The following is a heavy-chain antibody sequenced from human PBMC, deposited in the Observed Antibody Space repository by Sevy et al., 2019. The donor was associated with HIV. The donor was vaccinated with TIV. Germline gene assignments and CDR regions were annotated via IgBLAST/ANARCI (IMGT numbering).Heavy chain of an antibody. CDR1: GFTFSTYE. CDR2: ISNSGNTI. D-gene: IGHD4-17*01. V-gene: IGHV3-48*03. CDR3: ARDLPPSATTVAHFDY. Sequence: GGSLRLSCTASGFTFSTYEMNCVRQAPGKGLEWVSYISNSGNTIYYSDSVKGRFSISRDNAKNSLYLQMNSLRAADTAVYYCARDLPPSATTVAHFDYWGRGTLVTVSS. J-gene: IGHJ4*02.